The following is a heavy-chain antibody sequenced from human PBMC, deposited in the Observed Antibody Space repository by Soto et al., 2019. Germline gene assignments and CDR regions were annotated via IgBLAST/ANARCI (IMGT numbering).Heavy chain of an antibody. D-gene: IGHD1-1*01. J-gene: IGHJ6*02. CDR3: ARESGGTGLDV. Sequence: GSLRLSCAASGFTFSSYGMHWVRQAPGKGLEWVSVISNNGSNIYYADSVKGRFTISRDNSKNSLYLQMYSLRAEDTAVYYCARESGGTGLDVWGQGTTVTVSS. V-gene: IGHV3-30*03. CDR1: GFTFSSYG. CDR2: ISNNGSNI.